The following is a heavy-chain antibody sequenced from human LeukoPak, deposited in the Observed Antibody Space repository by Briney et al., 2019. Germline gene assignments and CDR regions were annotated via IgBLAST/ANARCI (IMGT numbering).Heavy chain of an antibody. J-gene: IGHJ4*02. V-gene: IGHV1-18*01. Sequence: ASVKVSCKASGYTFTSYGISWVRQAPGQGLEWMGWISAYNGNTNYAQKLQGRVTMTTDTSTSTAYMELRSLRSDDTAVYYCARDRYSYAEYYFDYWGQGTLVTVSS. CDR2: ISAYNGNT. D-gene: IGHD5-18*01. CDR1: GYTFTSYG. CDR3: ARDRYSYAEYYFDY.